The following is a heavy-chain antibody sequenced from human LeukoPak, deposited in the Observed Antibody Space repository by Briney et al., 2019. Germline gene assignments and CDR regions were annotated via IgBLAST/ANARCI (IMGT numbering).Heavy chain of an antibody. Sequence: ASVKVSCKASGYTFTTYNVIWVRQAPGQGPEWMGWINTYNNNTNYAQKVQGRVSMTTDTSTSTAYMELRSLRSDDTAVYYCARRGWGDHDAFDIWGQGTMVTVSS. CDR3: ARRGWGDHDAFDI. CDR1: GYTFTTYN. D-gene: IGHD3-16*01. V-gene: IGHV1-18*01. CDR2: INTYNNNT. J-gene: IGHJ3*02.